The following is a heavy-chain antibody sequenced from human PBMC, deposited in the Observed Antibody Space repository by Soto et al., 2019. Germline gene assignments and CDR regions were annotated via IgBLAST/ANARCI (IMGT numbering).Heavy chain of an antibody. J-gene: IGHJ2*01. CDR2: ISGSGGST. D-gene: IGHD3-3*01. CDR3: ARRSTGWYFDL. Sequence: EVQLLESGGGLVQPGGSLRLSCAAFGFTFSSYAMNWVRQAPGKGLEWVSVISGSGGSTYYADSVKGRFTISRDNSKNTLHLQMNSLRAEDTAVYYRARRSTGWYFDLWGRGTLVTVSS. V-gene: IGHV3-23*01. CDR1: GFTFSSYA.